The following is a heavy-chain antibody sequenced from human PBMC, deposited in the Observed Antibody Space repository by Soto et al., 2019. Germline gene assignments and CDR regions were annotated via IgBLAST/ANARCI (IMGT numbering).Heavy chain of an antibody. CDR2: IYWDDDK. J-gene: IGHJ5*02. D-gene: IGHD2-15*01. CDR1: GFSLSTSGVG. Sequence: QITLKESGPTLEKPTQTLTLTCTFSGFSLSTSGVGVGWIRQPPGKALEWLALIYWDDDKRYSPSLKSRLTITKDTSKNQVVLTMTNMDPVDTATYYCAHRRELGYCSGGSCYSSSRWFDPWGQGTLVTVSS. V-gene: IGHV2-5*02. CDR3: AHRRELGYCSGGSCYSSSRWFDP.